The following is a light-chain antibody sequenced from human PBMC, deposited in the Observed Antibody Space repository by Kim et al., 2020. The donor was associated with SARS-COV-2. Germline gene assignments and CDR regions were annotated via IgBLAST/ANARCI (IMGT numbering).Light chain of an antibody. CDR1: NIGRKS. CDR3: QVWDSSSDHPV. V-gene: IGLV3-21*04. CDR2: YDS. J-gene: IGLJ3*02. Sequence: APGKTARITCGGNNIGRKSVHWYQQKPGQAPVLGIYYDSDRPSGIPERFSGANAGNTDTLTISRVEAGDEADYYCQVWDSSSDHPVFGGGTQLTVL.